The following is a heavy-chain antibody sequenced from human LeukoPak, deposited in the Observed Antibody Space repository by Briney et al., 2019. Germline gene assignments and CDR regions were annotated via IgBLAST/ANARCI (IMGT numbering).Heavy chain of an antibody. V-gene: IGHV4-34*01. CDR1: IESFSGYH. CDR3: ARRRRYGSGSYGFELYYFDY. J-gene: IGHJ4*02. Sequence: SESLSLTCAVYIESFSGYHWSWIRQPPGKGLEWIGEINHSGSTNYNPSLKSRVTISVDTSKNQFSLKLSSVTAADTAVYYCARRRRYGSGSYGFELYYFDYWGQGTLVTVSS. D-gene: IGHD3-10*01. CDR2: INHSGST.